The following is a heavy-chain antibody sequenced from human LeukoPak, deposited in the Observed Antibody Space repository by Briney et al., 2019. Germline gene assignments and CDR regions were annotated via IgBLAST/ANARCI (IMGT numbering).Heavy chain of an antibody. CDR1: GASIDSHSW. CDR2: IYHSGGA. V-gene: IGHV4/OR15-8*01. Sequence: SETLSLICAVSGASIDSHSWWSWVRQPPGKGLEWIGEIYHSGGANYKPSLKSRVTMSVDTSENHFSLKLTSVTAADTAVYYCAYNRNFALDNWGQGTLVTVSS. J-gene: IGHJ4*02. D-gene: IGHD1-14*01. CDR3: AYNRNFALDN.